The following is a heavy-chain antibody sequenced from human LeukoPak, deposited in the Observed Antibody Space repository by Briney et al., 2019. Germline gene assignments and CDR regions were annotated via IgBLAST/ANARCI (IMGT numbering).Heavy chain of an antibody. J-gene: IGHJ6*03. CDR3: ARGLGYCSSTSCYGPGYYYYYMDV. CDR1: GGSISSYY. V-gene: IGHV4-59*01. Sequence: PSETLSLTCTVSGGSISSYYCNWIRQPPGKGLEWIGYIYYSGSTNYNPSLKSRVTISVDTSKNQFSLKLSSVTAADTAVYYCARGLGYCSSTSCYGPGYYYYYMDVWGKGTTVTVSS. D-gene: IGHD2-2*01. CDR2: IYYSGST.